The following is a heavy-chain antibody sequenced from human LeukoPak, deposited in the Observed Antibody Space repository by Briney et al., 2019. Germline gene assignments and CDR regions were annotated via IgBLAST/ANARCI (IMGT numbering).Heavy chain of an antibody. Sequence: SETLSLTCTVSGASISPNYWSWIRQFPGKGLEWIGFIYSDGRTEYSPSLKSRVTISVDTSNNQFSLRLTSVTAADTAVYYCARVPPPVTASTDAFDIWGQGTMVTVSS. D-gene: IGHD2-21*02. J-gene: IGHJ3*02. CDR2: IYSDGRT. V-gene: IGHV4-59*08. CDR3: ARVPPPVTASTDAFDI. CDR1: GASISPNY.